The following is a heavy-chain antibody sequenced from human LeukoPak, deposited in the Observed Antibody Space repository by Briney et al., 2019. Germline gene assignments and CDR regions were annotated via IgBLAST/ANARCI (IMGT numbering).Heavy chain of an antibody. CDR3: ARNRAISPGYYYYYCMDV. Sequence: PSQTLSLTCTVSGGSISSGGYYWSWIRQPPGKGLEWIGYIYHSGSTYYNPSLKSRVTISVDTSKNQFSLKLSSVTAADTAVYYCARNRAISPGYYYYYCMDVWGQGTTVTVSS. J-gene: IGHJ6*02. V-gene: IGHV4-30-2*02. D-gene: IGHD2-21*01. CDR2: IYHSGST. CDR1: GGSISSGGYY.